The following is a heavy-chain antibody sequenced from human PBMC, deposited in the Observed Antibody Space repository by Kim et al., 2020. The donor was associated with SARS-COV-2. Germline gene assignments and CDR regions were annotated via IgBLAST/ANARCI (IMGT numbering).Heavy chain of an antibody. CDR1: NYTFSNYG. Sequence: ASVKVSCKASNYTFSNYGISWVRQAPGQGLEWMGWISIYNGDTNSAQNLQGRVTMTTDTSTSTAYMELRSLRSDDTAVYYCARDGNMVGGAITHYYGMDVWGQGTTVTVSS. CDR2: ISIYNGDT. J-gene: IGHJ6*02. CDR3: ARDGNMVGGAITHYYGMDV. V-gene: IGHV1-18*01. D-gene: IGHD3-10*01.